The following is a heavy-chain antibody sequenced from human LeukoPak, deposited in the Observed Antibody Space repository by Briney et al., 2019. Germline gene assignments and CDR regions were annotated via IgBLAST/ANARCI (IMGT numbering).Heavy chain of an antibody. CDR3: ASEVLLPY. J-gene: IGHJ4*02. CDR2: ISYDGSNK. D-gene: IGHD3-10*01. CDR1: GFTFSSYA. Sequence: GRSLRLSCAASGFTFSSYAMHWVRQAPGKGLEWVAVISYDGSNKYYADSVKGRFTISRDNSKNTLYLQMNSLRAEDTAVYYCASEVLLPYWGQGTLVTVSS. V-gene: IGHV3-30*04.